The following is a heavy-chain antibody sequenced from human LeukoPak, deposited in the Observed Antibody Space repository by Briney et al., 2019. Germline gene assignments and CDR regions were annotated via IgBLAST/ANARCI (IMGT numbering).Heavy chain of an antibody. CDR1: GYTFTSYY. CDR3: AREVVGATHFDY. CDR2: INPSGGST. D-gene: IGHD1-26*01. V-gene: IGHV1-46*01. J-gene: IGHJ4*02. Sequence: ASVKVSCKASGYTFTSYYMHWVRQAPGQGLQWMGIINPSGGSTSYAQRFQGRVTMTRDTSTSTVYMELSSLRSEDTAVYYCAREVVGATHFDYWGQGTLVTVSS.